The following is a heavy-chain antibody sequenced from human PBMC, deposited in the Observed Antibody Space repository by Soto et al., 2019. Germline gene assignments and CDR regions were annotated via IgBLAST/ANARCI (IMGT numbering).Heavy chain of an antibody. D-gene: IGHD3-9*01. J-gene: IGHJ6*02. V-gene: IGHV3-30-3*01. CDR1: GFTFISYA. Sequence: GGDLKHSGAASGFTFISYALYWVRQAPGKGLEWVAVISYDGSDKYYAESVKGRFTISRDNSKNTLYLQMNSLRGEDTAMYYCARDRLFESNTFYYNYGMDVWGQGTTVTVSS. CDR2: ISYDGSDK. CDR3: ARDRLFESNTFYYNYGMDV.